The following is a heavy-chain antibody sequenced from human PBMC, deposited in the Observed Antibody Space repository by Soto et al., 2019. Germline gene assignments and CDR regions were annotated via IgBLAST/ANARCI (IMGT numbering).Heavy chain of an antibody. CDR1: GYTFTSYA. CDR3: ARVPPKYYYDSSGYYDY. J-gene: IGHJ4*02. D-gene: IGHD3-22*01. Sequence: QVQFVQSGAEVKKPGASVKVSCKASGYTFTSYAMHWVRQAPGQRLEWMGWINAGNGNTKYSQKFQGRVTITRDTSASTAYMELSSLRSEDTAVYYCARVPPKYYYDSSGYYDYWGQGTLVTVSS. V-gene: IGHV1-3*01. CDR2: INAGNGNT.